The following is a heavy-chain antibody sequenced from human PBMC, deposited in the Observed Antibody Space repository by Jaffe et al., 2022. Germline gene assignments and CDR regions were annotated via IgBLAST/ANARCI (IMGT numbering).Heavy chain of an antibody. J-gene: IGHJ3*02. CDR3: ARHWSSQDAFDI. Sequence: EVQLVESGGGLVKPGGSLRLSCAASGFTFSTYSMNWVRQAPGKGLEWVSSISSSSNYIYYADSVRGRFTISRDNAKNSLYLQINSLRAEDTAVYYCARHWSSQDAFDIWGQGTMVTVSS. V-gene: IGHV3-21*01. CDR1: GFTFSTYS. CDR2: ISSSSNYI.